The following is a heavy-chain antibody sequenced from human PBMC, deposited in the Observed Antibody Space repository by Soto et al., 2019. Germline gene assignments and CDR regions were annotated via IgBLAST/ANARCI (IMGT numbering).Heavy chain of an antibody. CDR1: GFTFSSYA. Sequence: GGSLRLSCAASGFTFSSYAMSWVRQAPGKGLEWVSLISGSGSSTFFADSVKGRFTISRDNSKNTLYMQMNSLRAEDTAVYYCTKSLGYCSSTSCYRYFDYWGQGTLVTVSS. J-gene: IGHJ4*02. D-gene: IGHD2-2*01. CDR2: ISGSGSST. V-gene: IGHV3-23*01. CDR3: TKSLGYCSSTSCYRYFDY.